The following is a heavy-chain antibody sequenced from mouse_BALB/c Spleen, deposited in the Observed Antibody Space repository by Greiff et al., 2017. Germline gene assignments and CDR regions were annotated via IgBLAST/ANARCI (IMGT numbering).Heavy chain of an antibody. Sequence: VQRVESGPDLVAPSQSLSITCTASGFSLTSYGVHWVRQPPGKGLEWLVVIWSDGSTTYNSALKSRLSISKDNSKSQVFLKMNSLQTDDTAMYYCARGDYYGSSYWYFDVWGAGTTVTVSS. D-gene: IGHD1-1*01. V-gene: IGHV2-6-2*01. CDR3: ARGDYYGSSYWYFDV. CDR2: IWSDGST. CDR1: GFSLTSYG. J-gene: IGHJ1*01.